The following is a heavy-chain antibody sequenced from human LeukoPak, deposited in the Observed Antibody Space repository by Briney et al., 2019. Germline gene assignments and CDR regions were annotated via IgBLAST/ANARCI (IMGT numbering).Heavy chain of an antibody. D-gene: IGHD5-12*01. Sequence: SVKVSCKASGGTFSSYAISWVRQAPGQGLEWMGGIIPIFGTANYAQGFQGRVTITADKSTSTAYMELSSLRSEDTAVYYCARKYCGYATVSGYFDYWGQGTLVTVSS. V-gene: IGHV1-69*06. CDR2: IIPIFGTA. CDR3: ARKYCGYATVSGYFDY. J-gene: IGHJ4*02. CDR1: GGTFSSYA.